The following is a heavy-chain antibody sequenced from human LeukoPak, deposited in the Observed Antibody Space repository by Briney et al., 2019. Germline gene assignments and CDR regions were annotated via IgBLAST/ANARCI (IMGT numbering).Heavy chain of an antibody. J-gene: IGHJ4*02. D-gene: IGHD6-13*01. CDR1: GFTFSTYA. Sequence: GGSLRLSCAASGFTFSTYAMSWVRQAPGEGLEWVSVIDGSGGGGSTYYADSVKGRFAISRDNSKNTLYLQMNSLRAEDTAVYYCAKDVGGGSRWTGGHFDYWGQGTLVTVSS. CDR2: IDGSGGGGST. CDR3: AKDVGGGSRWTGGHFDY. V-gene: IGHV3-23*01.